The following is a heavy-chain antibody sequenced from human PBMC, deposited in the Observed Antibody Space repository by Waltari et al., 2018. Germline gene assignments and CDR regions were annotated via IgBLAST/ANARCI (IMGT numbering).Heavy chain of an antibody. CDR3: ARGSRLPRPLFFDI. CDR2: INHSGST. J-gene: IGHJ3*02. V-gene: IGHV4-34*01. CDR1: GGSFSGYY. Sequence: QVQLQQWGAGLLKPSETLSLTCAVYGGSFSGYYWSWIRQPPGKGLEWIGEINHSGSTNYNPSLKSRVTISVDTSKNQFSLKLSSVTAADTAVYYCARGSRLPRPLFFDIWGQGTMVTVSS.